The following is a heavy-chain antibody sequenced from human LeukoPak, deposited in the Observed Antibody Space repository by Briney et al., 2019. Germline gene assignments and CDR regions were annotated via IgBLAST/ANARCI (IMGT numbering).Heavy chain of an antibody. CDR1: GYSFTSYW. J-gene: IGHJ5*02. V-gene: IGHV5-51*01. D-gene: IGHD2-8*01. Sequence: GESLKISCKGSGYSFTSYWIGWVRQMPGKGLEWMGIIYPGDSDTRYSPSFQGQVTISADKSISTAYLQWSSLKASDTAMYYCARTLRYCTNGVCLNWFDPWAREPWSPSPQ. CDR2: IYPGDSDT. CDR3: ARTLRYCTNGVCLNWFDP.